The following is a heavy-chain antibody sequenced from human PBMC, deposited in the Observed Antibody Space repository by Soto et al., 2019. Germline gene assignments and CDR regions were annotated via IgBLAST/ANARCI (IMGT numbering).Heavy chain of an antibody. CDR3: ARGEYYDSSGYFDY. CDR2: ISYDGSNK. CDR1: GFTFSSYA. J-gene: IGHJ4*02. D-gene: IGHD3-22*01. Sequence: PGGSLRLSCAASGFTFSSYAMHWVRQAPGKGLEWVAVISYDGSNKYYADSVKGRFTISRDNSKNTLYLQMNSLRAEDTAVYYCARGEYYDSSGYFDYWGQGTLVTVSS. V-gene: IGHV3-30-3*01.